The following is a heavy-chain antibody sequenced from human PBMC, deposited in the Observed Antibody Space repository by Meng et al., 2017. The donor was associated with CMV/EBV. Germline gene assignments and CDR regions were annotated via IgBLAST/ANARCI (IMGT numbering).Heavy chain of an antibody. CDR2: INHSGST. D-gene: IGHD1-26*01. CDR1: GGSFSGYY. Sequence: QVPLKPRGAGLLKPSETLSLTCPGYGGSFSGYYWSWIRQPPGKGLEWIGEINHSGSTNYNPSLKSRVTISVDTSKNQFSLKLSSVTAADTAVYYCARGVGATGKADYWGQGTLVTVSS. V-gene: IGHV4-34*01. J-gene: IGHJ4*02. CDR3: ARGVGATGKADY.